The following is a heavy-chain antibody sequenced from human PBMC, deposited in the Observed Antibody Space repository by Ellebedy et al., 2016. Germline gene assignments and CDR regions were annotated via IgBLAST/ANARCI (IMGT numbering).Heavy chain of an antibody. J-gene: IGHJ4*02. D-gene: IGHD6-19*01. Sequence: GGSLRLSCAGSGFTFRNSWMTWVRQAPGKGPEWVSVLYSGGSTYYADSVKGRFTISRDNSKNTLFLQMNSLRAEDTAVYFCARGNAVPGPEPLDYWGQGTLVTVSS. CDR2: LYSGGST. CDR3: ARGNAVPGPEPLDY. V-gene: IGHV3-66*01. CDR1: GFTFRNSW.